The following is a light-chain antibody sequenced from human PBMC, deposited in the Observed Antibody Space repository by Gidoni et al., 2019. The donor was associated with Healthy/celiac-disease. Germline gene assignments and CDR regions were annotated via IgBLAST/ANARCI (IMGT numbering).Light chain of an antibody. CDR1: QSVLYSSKNKNY. V-gene: IGKV4-1*01. CDR2: WAS. CDR3: QQYYSTPT. J-gene: IGKJ1*01. Sequence: DIVMTQSPDYLVVSLGERATSNCKSSQSVLYSSKNKNYLAWYQQKPGQPPKLLIYWASTRESGVPDRFSGSGSGTDFTLTISSLQAEDVAVYYCQQYYSTPTFGQGTKVEIK.